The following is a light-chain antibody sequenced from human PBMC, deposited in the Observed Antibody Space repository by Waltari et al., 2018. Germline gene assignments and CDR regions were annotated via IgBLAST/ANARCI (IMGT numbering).Light chain of an antibody. CDR3: STWDYSLSAVV. J-gene: IGLJ2*01. V-gene: IGLV1-44*01. CDR2: GNS. CDR1: SHNVRSYA. Sequence: QSALTQEASVPGTVGQKVPLSYTGTSHNVRSYAVGWYQQISHGAPKTVMFGNSLPSGIPDRFSGSKSGTTASLTISGLQPEDEADYYCSTWDYSLSAVVFGGGTKLTVL.